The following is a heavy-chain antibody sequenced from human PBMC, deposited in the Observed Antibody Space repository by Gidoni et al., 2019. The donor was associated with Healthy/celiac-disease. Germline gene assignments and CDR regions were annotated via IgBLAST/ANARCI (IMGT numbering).Heavy chain of an antibody. CDR1: GGSLSSSSYY. CDR2: IYYRGST. D-gene: IGHD3-22*01. CDR3: ARAQIYYYDSSGPRTYFDY. Sequence: QLQLQESGPGLVKPSETLSLTCTVSGGSLSSSSYYWGWIRQPPGKGLEWIGSIYYRGSTYYNPSLKSRVSISVDTFKNQFSLRLRSVTAADTAVYYCARAQIYYYDSSGPRTYFDYWGQGTLVTVSS. J-gene: IGHJ4*02. V-gene: IGHV4-39*01.